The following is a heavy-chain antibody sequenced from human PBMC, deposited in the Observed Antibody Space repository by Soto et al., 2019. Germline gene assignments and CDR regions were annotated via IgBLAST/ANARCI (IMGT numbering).Heavy chain of an antibody. CDR2: IYSGGST. J-gene: IGHJ3*02. Sequence: EVQLVESGGGLIQPGGSLRLSCAASGFTVSSNYMSWVRQAPGKGLEWVSVIYSGGSTYYADSVKGRFTISRDNSMNALYLQMNSLRIEDTAVYYCAHPRGYGVFDAYDIWGQGTMVTVSS. D-gene: IGHD4-17*01. CDR3: AHPRGYGVFDAYDI. CDR1: GFTVSSNY. V-gene: IGHV3-53*01.